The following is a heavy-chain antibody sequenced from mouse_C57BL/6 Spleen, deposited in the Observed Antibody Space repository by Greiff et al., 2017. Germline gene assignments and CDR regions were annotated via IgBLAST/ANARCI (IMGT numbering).Heavy chain of an antibody. D-gene: IGHD2-12*01. CDR3: AYDAGFAY. J-gene: IGHJ3*01. CDR2: IYPGDGDT. CDR1: GYAFSSSW. V-gene: IGHV1-82*01. Sequence: VQRVESGPELVKPGASVKISCKASGYAFSSSWMNWVKQRPGKGLEWIGRIYPGDGDTNYNGKFKGKATLTADKSSSTAYMQLSSLTSEDSAVYFCAYDAGFAYWGQGTLVTVSA.